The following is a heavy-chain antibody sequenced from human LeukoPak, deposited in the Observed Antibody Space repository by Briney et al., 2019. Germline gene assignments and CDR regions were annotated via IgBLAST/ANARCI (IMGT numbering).Heavy chain of an antibody. CDR1: GFTFSDYY. D-gene: IGHD4-17*01. V-gene: IGHV3-11*01. J-gene: IGHJ6*02. CDR3: ASLPTKTTVTTYSYYYYGMDV. CDR2: ISSSGSTI. Sequence: GGSLRLSCAASGFTFSDYYMSWIRQAPGKGLEWVSYISSSGSTIHYADSVKGRFTISRDNAKNSLYLQMNSLRAEDTAVYYCASLPTKTTVTTYSYYYYGMDVWGQGTTVTVSS.